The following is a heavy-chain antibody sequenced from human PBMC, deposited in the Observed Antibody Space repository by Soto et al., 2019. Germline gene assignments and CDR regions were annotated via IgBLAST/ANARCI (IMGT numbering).Heavy chain of an antibody. J-gene: IGHJ4*02. CDR1: GFTFGNAW. V-gene: IGHV3-15*07. CDR3: TAAMAD. Sequence: EVELVESGGGLVKPGGSLRLSCAASGFTFGNAWMNWVRQAPGKGLEWVGRIKSKTDGGTSDYGASVKGRVTISRDDSRHTMYLQMDRLEIEDTAIYYCTAAMADWGQGTLVTVSS. D-gene: IGHD3-10*01. CDR2: IKSKTDGGTS.